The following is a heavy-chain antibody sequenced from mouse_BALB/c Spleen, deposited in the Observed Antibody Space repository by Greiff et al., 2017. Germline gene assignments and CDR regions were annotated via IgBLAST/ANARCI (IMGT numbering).Heavy chain of an antibody. D-gene: IGHD2-14*01. CDR1: GDSITSGY. V-gene: IGHV3-8*02. Sequence: EVQVVESGPSLVKPSQTLSLTCSVTGDSITSGYWNWIRKFPGNKLEYMGYISYSGSTYYNPSLKSRISITRDTSKNQYYLQLNSVTTEDTATYYCARLGYDGSWFAYWGQGTLVTVSA. J-gene: IGHJ3*01. CDR3: ARLGYDGSWFAY. CDR2: ISYSGST.